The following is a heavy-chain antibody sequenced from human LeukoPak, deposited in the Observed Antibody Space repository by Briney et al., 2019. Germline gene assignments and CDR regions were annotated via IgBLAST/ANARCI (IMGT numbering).Heavy chain of an antibody. D-gene: IGHD2-2*01. V-gene: IGHV1-69*13. CDR2: TIPIFGTA. CDR1: GGTFSSYA. Sequence: ASVKVSCKASGGTFSSYAISWVRQAPGQGLEWMGGTIPIFGTANYAQKFQGRVTITADESTSTAYMELSSLRSEDTAVYYCARETKYQLFPFDPWGQGTLVTVSS. CDR3: ARETKYQLFPFDP. J-gene: IGHJ5*02.